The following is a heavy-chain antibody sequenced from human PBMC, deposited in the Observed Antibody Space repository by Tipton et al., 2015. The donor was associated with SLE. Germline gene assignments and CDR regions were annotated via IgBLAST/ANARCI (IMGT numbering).Heavy chain of an antibody. CDR3: ARERTRYSSF. Sequence: SLRLSCAASGFTFSSYSMNWVRQAPGKGLEWVSSISSSSSYTNYADSVKGRFTISRDNAKNSLYLQMNSLRAEDTAVYYCARERTRYSSFWGQGTLVTVSS. V-gene: IGHV3-21*01. J-gene: IGHJ4*02. D-gene: IGHD6-13*01. CDR2: ISSSSSYT. CDR1: GFTFSSYS.